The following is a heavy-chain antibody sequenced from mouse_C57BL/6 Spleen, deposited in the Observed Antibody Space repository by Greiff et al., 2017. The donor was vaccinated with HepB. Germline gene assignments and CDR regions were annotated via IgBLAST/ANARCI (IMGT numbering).Heavy chain of an antibody. V-gene: IGHV14-1*01. CDR1: GFNIKDYY. Sequence: VQLQQSGAELVRPGASVKLSCTASGFNIKDYYMHWVKQRPEQGLEWIGRIDPEDGDTEYAPKFQGKATMTADTSSNTAYLQLSSLTSEDTAVYYCTTWYYYGSSSRDYWGQGTTLTVSS. D-gene: IGHD1-1*01. CDR2: IDPEDGDT. CDR3: TTWYYYGSSSRDY. J-gene: IGHJ2*01.